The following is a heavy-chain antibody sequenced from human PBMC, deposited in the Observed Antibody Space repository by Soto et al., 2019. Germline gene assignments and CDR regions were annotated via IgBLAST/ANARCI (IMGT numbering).Heavy chain of an antibody. CDR1: GFGFHYYA. CDR2: VSASGAKT. CDR3: AKDYGAYAGYDGFDV. V-gene: IGHV3-23*01. J-gene: IGHJ3*01. Sequence: QLLESGGGLVHPEGSLRLSCAASGFGFHYYAMTWVRQAAGKGLEWVSSVSASGAKTRYADSVKGRSTISRDNSNNTLLLKMNGLRAADSATDYCAKDYGAYAGYDGFDVWGHGTMVTVSS. D-gene: IGHD4-17*01.